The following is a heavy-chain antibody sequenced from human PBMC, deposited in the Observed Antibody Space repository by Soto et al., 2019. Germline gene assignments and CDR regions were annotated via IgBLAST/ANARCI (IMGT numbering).Heavy chain of an antibody. CDR2: IYHSGST. CDR1: GGSISSYY. Sequence: SETLSLTCTVSGGSISSYYWSWIRQPPGKGLEWIGYIYHSGSTNYNPSLKSRVTISVDTSKNQFSLKLSSVTAADTAVYYCARDGRYAPFDYWGQGTLVTVS. V-gene: IGHV4-59*01. CDR3: ARDGRYAPFDY. D-gene: IGHD3-9*01. J-gene: IGHJ4*02.